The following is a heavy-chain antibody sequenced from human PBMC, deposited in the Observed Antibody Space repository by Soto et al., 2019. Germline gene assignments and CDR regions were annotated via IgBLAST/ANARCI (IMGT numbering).Heavy chain of an antibody. Sequence: SVKVSCKASGGTFSSYAISWVRQAPGQGLEWMGGIIPIFGTANYAQKFQGRVTITADESTSTAYMELSSLRSEDTAVYYCAREVSMVRGVIITFRFDYWGQGTLVTVSS. D-gene: IGHD3-10*01. V-gene: IGHV1-69*13. CDR2: IIPIFGTA. CDR1: GGTFSSYA. CDR3: AREVSMVRGVIITFRFDY. J-gene: IGHJ4*02.